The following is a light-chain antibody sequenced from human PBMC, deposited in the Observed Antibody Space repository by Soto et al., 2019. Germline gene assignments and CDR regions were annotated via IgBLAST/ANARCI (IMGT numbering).Light chain of an antibody. V-gene: IGKV3-20*01. CDR1: QSVRSNY. Sequence: EIVLTRSPDTLSLSPGERATLSCRASQSVRSNYLAWYQQKPGQAPRFLIYDASSRATGIPDRFSGSGSGTDFTLTISRLEPEDFAVYYCQQYGISPLTLGGGTKVEIK. J-gene: IGKJ4*01. CDR2: DAS. CDR3: QQYGISPLT.